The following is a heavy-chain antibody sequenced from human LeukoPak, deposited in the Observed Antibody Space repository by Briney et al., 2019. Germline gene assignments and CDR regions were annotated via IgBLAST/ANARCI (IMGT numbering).Heavy chain of an antibody. V-gene: IGHV5-51*01. J-gene: IGHJ4*02. D-gene: IGHD2-15*01. CDR1: GYSFTSYW. CDR2: IYPGDSDT. CDR3: ARLECSGGSCYHPSFH. Sequence: GESLQISCQGSGYSFTSYWIGWVRQMPGKGLEWMGIIYPGDSDTRYSPSFQGQVTISADKSISTAYLQWSSLKASDTAMYYCARLECSGGSCYHPSFHWGQGTLVTVSS.